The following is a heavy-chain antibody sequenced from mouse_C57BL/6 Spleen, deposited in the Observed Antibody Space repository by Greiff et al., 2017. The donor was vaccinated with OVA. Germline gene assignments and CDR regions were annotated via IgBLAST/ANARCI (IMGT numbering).Heavy chain of an antibody. CDR3: ARGYDYDGGWFAY. D-gene: IGHD2-4*01. CDR1: GYTFTSYW. J-gene: IGHJ3*01. V-gene: IGHV1-69*01. Sequence: QVQLQQPGAELVMPGASVKLSCKASGYTFTSYWMHWVKQRPGQGLEWIGEIDPSDSYTNYNQKFKGKSTLTVDKSSSTAYMQLSSLTSEDSAVYYGARGYDYDGGWFAYWGQGTLVTVSA. CDR2: IDPSDSYT.